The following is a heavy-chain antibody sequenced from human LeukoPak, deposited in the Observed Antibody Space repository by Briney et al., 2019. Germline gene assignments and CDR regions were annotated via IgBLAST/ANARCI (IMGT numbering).Heavy chain of an antibody. D-gene: IGHD6-13*01. CDR2: IIPIFGTA. Sequence: SVKVSCKASGGTFSSYAISWVRQAPGQGLEWMGGIIPIFGTANYAQKFQGRVTITADESTSTAYMELSSLRSEDTAVYYCATEAAAGTSAFDYWGQGTLVTVSS. J-gene: IGHJ4*02. CDR3: ATEAAAGTSAFDY. V-gene: IGHV1-69*13. CDR1: GGTFSSYA.